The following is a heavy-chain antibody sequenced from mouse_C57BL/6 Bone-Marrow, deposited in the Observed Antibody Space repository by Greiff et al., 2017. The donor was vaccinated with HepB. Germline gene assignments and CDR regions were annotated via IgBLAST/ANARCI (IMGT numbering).Heavy chain of an antibody. CDR1: GYAFSSSW. V-gene: IGHV1-82*01. CDR3: ARMVTTPFDY. D-gene: IGHD2-2*01. J-gene: IGHJ2*01. CDR2: IYPGDGDT. Sequence: VQLQQSGPELVKPGASVKISCKASGYAFSSSWMNWVKQRPGKGLEWIGRIYPGDGDTYYHGKFKGKATLTADKSSSTAYMQLSSLTSEDSAVYFCARMVTTPFDYCGQGTTLTVSS.